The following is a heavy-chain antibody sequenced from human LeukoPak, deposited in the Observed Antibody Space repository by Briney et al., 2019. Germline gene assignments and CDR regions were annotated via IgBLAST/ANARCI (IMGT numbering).Heavy chain of an antibody. V-gene: IGHV3-48*01. D-gene: IGHD1-26*01. CDR3: ARERESGSYDITLDY. J-gene: IGHJ4*02. CDR1: GFTFSSYG. CDR2: ISSSSSTI. Sequence: PGGSLRLSCAASGFTFSSYGMHWVRQAPGKGLEWVSYISSSSSTIYYADSVKGRFTISRDNAKNSLYLQMNSLRAEDTAVYYCARERESGSYDITLDYWGQGTLVTVSS.